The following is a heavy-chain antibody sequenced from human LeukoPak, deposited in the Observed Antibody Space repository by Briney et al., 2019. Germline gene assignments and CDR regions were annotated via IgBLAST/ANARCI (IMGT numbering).Heavy chain of an antibody. CDR2: IREDGSRE. V-gene: IGHV3-7*01. D-gene: IGHD5-12*01. Sequence: GGSLRLSCAAPGFTFSTYWMTSGRQDRGKGQGWVANIREDGSRENYVDSVKDRFTIYRDNATHYLYLQMDSLTPEHTAVYYCARDSPGYGAYVSWGQGTLVSVSS. CDR3: ARDSPGYGAYVS. J-gene: IGHJ1*01. CDR1: GFTFSTYW.